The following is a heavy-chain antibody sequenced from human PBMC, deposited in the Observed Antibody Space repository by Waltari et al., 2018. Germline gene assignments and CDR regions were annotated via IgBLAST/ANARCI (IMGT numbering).Heavy chain of an antibody. CDR1: GFSIHTYF. J-gene: IGHJ6*03. V-gene: IGHV3-21*01. Sequence: EVQLVESGGGLVKPGGSLRLSCEASGFSIHTYFMNWFRQAPGSGLEWVSTISSSSHYIDYADSVKGRFTISRDNAKNSLYLQMNSLRAEDTAVYYCATVVVVDANIDVWGKGTTVTVSS. CDR2: ISSSSHYI. CDR3: ATVVVVDANIDV. D-gene: IGHD2-15*01.